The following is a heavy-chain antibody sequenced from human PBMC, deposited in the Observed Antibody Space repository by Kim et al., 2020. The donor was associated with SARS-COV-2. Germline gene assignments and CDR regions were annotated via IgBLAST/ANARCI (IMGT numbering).Heavy chain of an antibody. V-gene: IGHV3-23*01. J-gene: IGHJ4*02. D-gene: IGHD6-13*01. Sequence: ADSGKGRFTISRDNSKNTLYLQMNSLRAEDTAVYYCAKVGRIAAAGTLDYWGQGTLVTVSS. CDR3: AKVGRIAAAGTLDY.